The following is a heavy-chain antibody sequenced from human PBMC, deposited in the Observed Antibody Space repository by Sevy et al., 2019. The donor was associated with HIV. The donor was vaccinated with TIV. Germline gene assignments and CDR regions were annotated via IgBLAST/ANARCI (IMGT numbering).Heavy chain of an antibody. J-gene: IGHJ6*02. D-gene: IGHD5-12*01. CDR2: ISRRSSTI. CDR1: GFSFSSYS. Sequence: GGSLRLSCAASGFSFSSYSMNWVRQAPGKGLEWVSYISRRSSTIYYADSVKGRFTMSRDNAKNSLNLQMNSLRAEDTAVYYCARDQEFAGVDIVAMSKGGMDVWGQGTTVTVSS. CDR3: ARDQEFAGVDIVAMSKGGMDV. V-gene: IGHV3-48*01.